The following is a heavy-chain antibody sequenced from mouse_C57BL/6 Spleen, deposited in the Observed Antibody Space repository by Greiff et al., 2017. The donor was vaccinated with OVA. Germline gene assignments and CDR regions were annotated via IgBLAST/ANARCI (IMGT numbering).Heavy chain of an antibody. CDR1: GFTFSSYA. CDR3: ARWLLGFAY. Sequence: EVQLVESGGGLVKPGGSLKLSCAASGFTFSSYAMSWVRQTPEKRLEWVATISDGGSYTYYPDNVKGRFTISRDKAKNNMYLQMSHLKSEDTAMYYCARWLLGFAYWGQGTLVTVSA. J-gene: IGHJ3*01. D-gene: IGHD2-3*01. V-gene: IGHV5-4*01. CDR2: ISDGGSYT.